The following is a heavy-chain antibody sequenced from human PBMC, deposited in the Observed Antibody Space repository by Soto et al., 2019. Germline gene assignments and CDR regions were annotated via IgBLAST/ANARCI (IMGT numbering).Heavy chain of an antibody. D-gene: IGHD6-13*01. V-gene: IGHV3-30-3*01. J-gene: IGHJ6*02. CDR1: GFTFSSYA. Sequence: GGSLRLSCAASGFTFSSYAMHWVRQAPGKGLEWVAVISYDGSNKYYADSVKGRFTISRDNSKNTLYLQMNSLRAEDTAVYYCARDFIAAAGMGIYYGMDVWGQGTTVTVSS. CDR3: ARDFIAAAGMGIYYGMDV. CDR2: ISYDGSNK.